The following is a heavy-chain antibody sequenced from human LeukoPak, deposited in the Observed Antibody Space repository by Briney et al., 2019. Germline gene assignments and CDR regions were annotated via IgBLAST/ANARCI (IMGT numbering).Heavy chain of an antibody. Sequence: GGSLRLSCAASGFTFSSYTMTWVRQAPGKGLEWVSGISGSGDSTYYADSVKGRFTISRDNSKNTLHLQMISLRAEDTAVYYCAKDQTPYYWGQGTLVTVSS. J-gene: IGHJ4*02. CDR1: GFTFSSYT. V-gene: IGHV3-23*01. CDR3: AKDQTPYY. CDR2: ISGSGDST.